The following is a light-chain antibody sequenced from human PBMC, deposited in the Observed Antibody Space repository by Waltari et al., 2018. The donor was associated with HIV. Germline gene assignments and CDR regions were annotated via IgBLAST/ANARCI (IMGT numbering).Light chain of an antibody. J-gene: IGKJ2*01. CDR2: WAS. Sequence: DIVMKQSPDSLTVSLGERATVTCQSSQTLLYSPENKKYLAWYQQKAGQPPKLHISWASTRDSGVPDRFSGSGSGTVFTLTIHRLQAEDVAVYYCQQYYSVPPTLGQGTSLEI. CDR3: QQYYSVPPT. V-gene: IGKV4-1*01. CDR1: QTLLYSPENKKY.